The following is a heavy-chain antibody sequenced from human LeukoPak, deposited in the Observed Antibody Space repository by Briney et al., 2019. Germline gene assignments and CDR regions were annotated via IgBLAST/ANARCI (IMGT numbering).Heavy chain of an antibody. CDR3: ARALYYDSSGYYSN. CDR2: INPNSGGT. CDR1: GYTFTGYY. J-gene: IGHJ4*02. D-gene: IGHD3-22*01. Sequence: ASVKVSCKASGYTFTGYYMHWVRQAPGQGLEWMGWINPNSGGTNYAQKFQGRVTMTRDTSISTAYMELSRLRSDDTAVYYCARALYYDSSGYYSNWGQGTLVTVSS. V-gene: IGHV1-2*02.